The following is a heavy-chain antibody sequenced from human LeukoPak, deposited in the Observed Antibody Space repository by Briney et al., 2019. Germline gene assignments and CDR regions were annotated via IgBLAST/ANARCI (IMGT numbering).Heavy chain of an antibody. J-gene: IGHJ6*02. D-gene: IGHD2-2*01. Sequence: PSETLSLTCTVSGGSISSDSSYWSWVRQPAGKGLEWLGRIYTSGSTNYNPSLNNRVTMSVDTSKNQFSLKLSSVTAADTAVYYCARSIVVVPAAQAPYYYYGMDVWGQGTTVTVSS. CDR1: GGSISSDSSY. V-gene: IGHV4-61*02. CDR2: IYTSGST. CDR3: ARSIVVVPAAQAPYYYYGMDV.